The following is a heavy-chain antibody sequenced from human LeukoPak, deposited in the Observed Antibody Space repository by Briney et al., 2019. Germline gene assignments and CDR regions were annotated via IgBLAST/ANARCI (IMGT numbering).Heavy chain of an antibody. D-gene: IGHD2-2*01. J-gene: IGHJ5*02. CDR2: IYYSGSA. Sequence: PSETLSLTCTVSGGSIGKSSSYWGWIRQPPGKGLEWIGTIYYSGSAYYNPSLKSRVTISLATSKNQFSLKLSSVTAADTAVYFCTKVPDTWLQADPWGQGTLVTVSS. CDR3: TKVPDTWLQADP. V-gene: IGHV4-39*01. CDR1: GGSIGKSSSY.